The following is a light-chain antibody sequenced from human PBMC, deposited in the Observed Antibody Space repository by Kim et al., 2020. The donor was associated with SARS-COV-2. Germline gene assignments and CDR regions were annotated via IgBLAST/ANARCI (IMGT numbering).Light chain of an antibody. V-gene: IGKV1-5*01. J-gene: IGKJ1*01. CDR3: QQYEGLTR. CDR1: HNINIG. CDR2: EAF. Sequence: DIQMTQSPSTLSASIGERVTITCRASHNINIGLAWYQQKPGKAPNLLIYEAFTLESGVPSRFSGSGSGTEFTLTINSLQPDDFATYYCQQYEGLTRFGKGTKVEIK.